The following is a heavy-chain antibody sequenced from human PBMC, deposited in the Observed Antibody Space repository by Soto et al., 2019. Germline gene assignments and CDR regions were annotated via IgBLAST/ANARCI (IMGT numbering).Heavy chain of an antibody. V-gene: IGHV3-30-3*01. Sequence: VQLVESGGVVVQPGGSLRLSCAASGFTFDDYAMHWVRQAPGKGLEWVAVISYDGSNKYYADSVKGRFTISRDNSKNTLYLQMNSLRAEDTAVYYCARDGDYWGQGTLVTVSS. CDR2: ISYDGSNK. CDR1: GFTFDDYA. J-gene: IGHJ4*02. CDR3: ARDGDY.